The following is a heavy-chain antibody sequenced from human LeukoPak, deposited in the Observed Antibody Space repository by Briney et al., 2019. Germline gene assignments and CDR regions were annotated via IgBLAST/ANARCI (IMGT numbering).Heavy chain of an antibody. CDR3: ARGAYSSGYYSIDY. CDR1: GGSFSGYY. D-gene: IGHD3-22*01. Sequence: PSETLSLTCAVYGGSFSGYYWSWIRQPPGKGLEWIGEINHSGSTNYNPSLKSRVTISVDTSKNQFSLRLSSVTAADTAVYYCARGAYSSGYYSIDYWGQGTLVTVSS. V-gene: IGHV4-34*01. J-gene: IGHJ4*02. CDR2: INHSGST.